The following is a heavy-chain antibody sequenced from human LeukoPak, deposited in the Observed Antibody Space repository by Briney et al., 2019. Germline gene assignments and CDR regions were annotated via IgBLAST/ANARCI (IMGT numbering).Heavy chain of an antibody. J-gene: IGHJ6*02. CDR1: GGSISSYY. CDR2: IYYSGST. V-gene: IGHV4-59*08. Sequence: EPSQTLSLTCTVSGGSISSYYWSWIRQPPGKGLEWIGYIYYSGSTNYNPSLKSRVTISVDTSKNQFSLKLSSVTAADTAVYYCARSLLDNWNDYYGMDVWGQGTTVTVSS. D-gene: IGHD1-1*01. CDR3: ARSLLDNWNDYYGMDV.